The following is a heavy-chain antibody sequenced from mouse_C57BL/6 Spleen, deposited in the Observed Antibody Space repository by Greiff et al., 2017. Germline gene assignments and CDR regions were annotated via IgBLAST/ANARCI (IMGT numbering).Heavy chain of an antibody. CDR2: IDPSDSYN. Sequence: QVQLQQPGAELVKPGASVKLSCKASGYTFNSYWMQWVKQRPGQGLEWIGEIDPSDSYNNYNQKFKGKATLTVDTYSSNAYMPLSSLTSEDSAVYYCARRYYYDSSFYAMDYWGQGTSVTVSS. CDR1: GYTFNSYW. J-gene: IGHJ4*01. CDR3: ARRYYYDSSFYAMDY. D-gene: IGHD1-1*01. V-gene: IGHV1-50*01.